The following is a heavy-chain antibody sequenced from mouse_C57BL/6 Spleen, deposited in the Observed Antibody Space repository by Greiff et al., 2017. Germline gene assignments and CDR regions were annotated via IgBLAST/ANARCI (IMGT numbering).Heavy chain of an antibody. Sequence: QVQLKQPGAELVKPGASVKLSCKASGYTFTSYWMHWVKQRPGQGLEWIGMIHPNSGSTNYNEKFKSKATLTVDKSSSTAYMHLSSLTSEDSAVYYCARGNSYFDYWGQGTTLTVSS. CDR1: GYTFTSYW. J-gene: IGHJ2*01. CDR3: ARGNSYFDY. V-gene: IGHV1-64*01. CDR2: IHPNSGST.